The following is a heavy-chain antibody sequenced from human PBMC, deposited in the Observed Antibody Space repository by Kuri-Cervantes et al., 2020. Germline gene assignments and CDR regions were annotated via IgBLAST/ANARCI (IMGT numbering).Heavy chain of an antibody. J-gene: IGHJ6*02. CDR2: ISSSGSTI. CDR3: ARGGPPHNTYYYYYGMDV. Sequence: GESLKISCAASGFTFSSYAMSWVRQAPGKGLEWVSYISSSGSTIYYADSVKGRFTISRDNAKNSLYLQMNSLRAEDTAVYYCARGGPPHNTYYYYYGMDVWGQGTTVTVSS. D-gene: IGHD2-2*02. CDR1: GFTFSSYA. V-gene: IGHV3-48*04.